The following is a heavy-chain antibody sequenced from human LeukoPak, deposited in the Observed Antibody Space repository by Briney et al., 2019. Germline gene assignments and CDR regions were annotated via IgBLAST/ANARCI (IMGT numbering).Heavy chain of an antibody. V-gene: IGHV3-30-3*01. CDR3: ARDRVGATDYFDY. Sequence: PGRSLRLSCAASGFTFSSYAMHWVRQAPGKGLEWVAVISYDGSNKYYADSVKGRFTISRDNSKNTLYLQMNSLRAEDTAVYYCARDRVGATDYFDYWAKEPLFTFSS. CDR2: ISYDGSNK. J-gene: IGHJ4*02. CDR1: GFTFSSYA. D-gene: IGHD1-26*01.